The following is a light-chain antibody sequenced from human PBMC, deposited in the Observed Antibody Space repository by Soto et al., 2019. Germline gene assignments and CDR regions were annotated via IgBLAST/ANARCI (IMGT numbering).Light chain of an antibody. Sequence: GDRVTITCRASQSISSWLAWYQQKPGKAPKLLIYKASGLESGVPSRFSGSGSGTDFTLAISSLQPEDSATYYCLQDINYPWTFGQGTKVDIK. J-gene: IGKJ1*01. CDR2: KAS. CDR3: LQDINYPWT. CDR1: QSISSW. V-gene: IGKV1-5*03.